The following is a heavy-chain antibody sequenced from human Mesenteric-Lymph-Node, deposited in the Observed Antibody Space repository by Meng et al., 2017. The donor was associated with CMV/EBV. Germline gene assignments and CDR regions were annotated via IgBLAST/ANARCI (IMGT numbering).Heavy chain of an antibody. V-gene: IGHV4-30-2*01. D-gene: IGHD6-19*01. CDR1: GASFCRVYP. CDR2: IYHSART. CDR3: ASTSGWYGPFDY. Sequence: VSGASFCRVYPWTCVGRPPGKGLELIEYIYHSARTYYNASLKYPISMSLGTSKNHFSLKVSSVTAADTAVYYCASTSGWYGPFDYWGQGALVTVSS. J-gene: IGHJ4*02.